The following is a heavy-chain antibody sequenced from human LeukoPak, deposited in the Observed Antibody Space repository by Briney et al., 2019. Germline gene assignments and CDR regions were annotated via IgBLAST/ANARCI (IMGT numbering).Heavy chain of an antibody. CDR1: EFTVSSNY. D-gene: IGHD2-15*01. CDR3: ARVRLPGFRGSLYFDY. J-gene: IGHJ4*02. V-gene: IGHV3-66*02. Sequence: GGSLRLSCAASEFTVSSNYMSWVRQAPGKGLEWVSVIYSGGSTYYADSVKGRFTISRDNSKNTLYLQMNSLRAEDTAVYYCARVRLPGFRGSLYFDYWGQGTLVTVSS. CDR2: IYSGGST.